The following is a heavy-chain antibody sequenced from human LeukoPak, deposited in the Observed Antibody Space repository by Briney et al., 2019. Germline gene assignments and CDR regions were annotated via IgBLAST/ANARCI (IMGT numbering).Heavy chain of an antibody. D-gene: IGHD3-22*01. Sequence: PGGSLRLSCAASGFTFSSYAMSWVRQAPGKGLEWVSAISGSGGSTYYADSVKGRFTISRDNSKNILYLQMNSLRAEDTAVYYCANDVYYYESSGYYFGYWGQGTLVTVSS. J-gene: IGHJ4*02. CDR2: ISGSGGST. V-gene: IGHV3-23*01. CDR3: ANDVYYYESSGYYFGY. CDR1: GFTFSSYA.